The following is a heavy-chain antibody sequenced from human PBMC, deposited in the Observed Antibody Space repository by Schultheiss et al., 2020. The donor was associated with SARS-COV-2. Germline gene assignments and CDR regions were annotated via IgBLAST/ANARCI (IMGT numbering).Heavy chain of an antibody. J-gene: IGHJ4*02. V-gene: IGHV3-23*01. CDR2: ISGSGGST. CDR1: GFTFSSYA. CDR3: AKDLRAAAGTPSFDY. D-gene: IGHD6-13*01. Sequence: GGSLRLSCAVSGFTFSSYAMSWVRQVPGKGLEWVSAISGSGGSTYYADSVKGRFTISRDNSKNTLYLQMNSLRAEDTAVYYCAKDLRAAAGTPSFDYWGQGTLVTVSS.